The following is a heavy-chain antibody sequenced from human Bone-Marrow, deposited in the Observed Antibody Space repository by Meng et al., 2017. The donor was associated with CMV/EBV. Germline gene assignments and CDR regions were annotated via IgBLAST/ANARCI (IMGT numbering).Heavy chain of an antibody. J-gene: IGHJ4*02. CDR3: ARSVPAAWDFDY. CDR2: INPSGGST. V-gene: IGHV1-46*01. D-gene: IGHD2-2*01. CDR1: GYTFTSYY. Sequence: ASVKVSCKASGYTFTSYYMHWVRQAPGQGLEWMGIINPSGGSTSYAQKFQGRVTMTRDTSTSTVYMELSSLRSEDTAVYYCARSVPAAWDFDYWGQGTLVTGSS.